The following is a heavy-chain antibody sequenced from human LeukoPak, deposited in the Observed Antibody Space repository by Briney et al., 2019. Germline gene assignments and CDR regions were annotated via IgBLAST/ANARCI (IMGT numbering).Heavy chain of an antibody. CDR1: GYTFTSYG. D-gene: IGHD4-17*01. CDR2: ISAYNGNT. CDR3: ARNDYGDNVDCFDP. V-gene: IGHV1-18*01. Sequence: GASVKVSCKASGYTFTSYGISWVRQAPGQGLEWMGWISAYNGNTNYAQKLQGRVTMTRNTSISTAYMELSSLRSEDTAVYYCARNDYGDNVDCFDPWGQGTLVTVSS. J-gene: IGHJ5*02.